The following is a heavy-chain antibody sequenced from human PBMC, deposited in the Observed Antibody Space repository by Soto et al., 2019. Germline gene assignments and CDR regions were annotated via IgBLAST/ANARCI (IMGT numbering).Heavy chain of an antibody. D-gene: IGHD3-9*01. CDR2: IIPILGIA. CDR3: ARDRPLGDYDILTGYYDY. J-gene: IGHJ4*02. Sequence: ASVKVSCKASGGTFSSYAISWVRQAPGQGLEWMGGIIPILGIANYAQKFQGRVTITADKSTSTAYMELSSLRSEDTAVYYCARDRPLGDYDILTGYYDYWGQGTLVTVSS. CDR1: GGTFSSYA. V-gene: IGHV1-69*10.